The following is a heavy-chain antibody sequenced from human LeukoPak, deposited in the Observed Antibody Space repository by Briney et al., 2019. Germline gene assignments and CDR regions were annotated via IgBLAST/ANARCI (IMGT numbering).Heavy chain of an antibody. D-gene: IGHD1-26*01. Sequence: GRSLRLSCAGSGFSFSRYWMAWVRQAPGKGLEWVASINQDVSRIHYVDSVKGRFTISRDSSKSTLYLQMNSLRAEDTAVYYCAKELTVGTTSKNLDYWGQGTLVTVSS. CDR2: INQDVSRI. V-gene: IGHV3-7*01. J-gene: IGHJ4*02. CDR1: GFSFSRYW. CDR3: AKELTVGTTSKNLDY.